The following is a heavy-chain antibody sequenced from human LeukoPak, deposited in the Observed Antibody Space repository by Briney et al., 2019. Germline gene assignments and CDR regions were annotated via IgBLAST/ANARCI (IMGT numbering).Heavy chain of an antibody. Sequence: GSLRLSCAASGFTFSSYTMNWVRQAPGKGLVWIEEINHSGSTNYNPSLKSRVTISVDTSKNQFSLKLSSVTAADTAVYYCARLENKGAAPHSNWFDPWGQGTLVTVSS. J-gene: IGHJ5*02. CDR3: ARLENKGAAPHSNWFDP. V-gene: IGHV4-34*01. CDR1: GFTFSSYT. CDR2: INHSGST. D-gene: IGHD6-6*01.